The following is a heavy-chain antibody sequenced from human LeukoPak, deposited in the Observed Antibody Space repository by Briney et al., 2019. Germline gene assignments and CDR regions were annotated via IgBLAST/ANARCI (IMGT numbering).Heavy chain of an antibody. CDR3: ARAVTTVTGGLDY. CDR1: GYTFSDYY. V-gene: IGHV1-46*01. D-gene: IGHD4-17*01. Sequence: ASVKVSCKASGYTFSDYYIHWVRQAPGQGLEWMGIINPSGGTTGYAQKFQGRVTMTRDTSTSTVYMELSSLRSEDTAVYYCARAVTTVTGGLDYWGQGTLVTVSS. J-gene: IGHJ4*02. CDR2: INPSGGTT.